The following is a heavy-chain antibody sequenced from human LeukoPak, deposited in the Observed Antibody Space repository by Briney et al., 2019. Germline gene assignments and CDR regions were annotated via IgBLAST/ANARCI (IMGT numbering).Heavy chain of an antibody. V-gene: IGHV3-13*04. J-gene: IGHJ3*02. D-gene: IGHD2-15*01. Sequence: AGGSLRLSCAASGFTFSSYDMHWVRQATGKGLEWVSAIGTAGDTYYPGSVKGRFTISRENAKNSLYLQMNSLRAGDTAVYYCAREARYCSGGSCGAFDIWGQGTMVTVSS. CDR3: AREARYCSGGSCGAFDI. CDR1: GFTFSSYD. CDR2: IGTAGDT.